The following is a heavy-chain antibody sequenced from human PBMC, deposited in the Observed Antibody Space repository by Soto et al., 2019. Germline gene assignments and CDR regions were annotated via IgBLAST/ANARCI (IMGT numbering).Heavy chain of an antibody. CDR1: GYFFNDYH. D-gene: IGHD2-8*01. CDR2: INPSGGST. CDR3: ASVLGNGVWALRY. V-gene: IGHV1-46*02. Sequence: ASVKVSCKTSGYFFNDYHMHWVRKAPGQGLEWMGIINPSGGSTSYAQKFQGRVTMTRDTSTSTVYMELSSLRSEDTAVYYCASVLGNGVWALRYWGQGTLVTVSS. J-gene: IGHJ4*02.